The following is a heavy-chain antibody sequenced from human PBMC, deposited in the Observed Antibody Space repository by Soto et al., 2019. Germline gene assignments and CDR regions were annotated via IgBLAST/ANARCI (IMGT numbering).Heavy chain of an antibody. CDR2: IIPILGIA. D-gene: IGHD4-17*01. Sequence: SVKVSCKASGGTFSSYTISWVRQAPGQGLEWMGRIIPILGIANYAQKFQGRVTITADKSTSTAYMELSSPRSEDTAVYYCAREYGPRGYFDYWGQGTLVTVSS. CDR1: GGTFSSYT. V-gene: IGHV1-69*04. CDR3: AREYGPRGYFDY. J-gene: IGHJ4*02.